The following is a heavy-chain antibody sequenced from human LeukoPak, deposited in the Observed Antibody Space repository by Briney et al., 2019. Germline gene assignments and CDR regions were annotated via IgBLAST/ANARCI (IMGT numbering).Heavy chain of an antibody. CDR1: GGSLSSYY. D-gene: IGHD2-8*01. V-gene: IGHV4-59*01. CDR3: ARVGGQGCTNGVCYTLDY. CDR2: IYYGGST. Sequence: PSETLSLTCTVSGGSLSSYYWSWIRQPPGKGLEWIGYIYYGGSTNYNPSLKSRVTISVDTSKNQFSLNLSSVTAADTAVYYCARVGGQGCTNGVCYTLDYWGQGTLVTVSS. J-gene: IGHJ4*02.